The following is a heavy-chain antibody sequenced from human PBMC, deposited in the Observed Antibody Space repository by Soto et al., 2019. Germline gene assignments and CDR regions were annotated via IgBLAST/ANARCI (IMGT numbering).Heavy chain of an antibody. CDR1: GYSISSDYY. Sequence: NPSETLSLTCAVSGYSISSDYYWGWIRQPPRKGLEWIGSIYPAERTYGRNTFYNPSLQSRVTISADMSKNQFSLRLSSVTAADTAVYYCARVSVVGAPPPGYFQHWGQGTLVTVSS. V-gene: IGHV4-38-2*01. CDR3: ARVSVVGAPPPGYFQH. CDR2: IYPAERTYGRNT. D-gene: IGHD1-26*01. J-gene: IGHJ1*01.